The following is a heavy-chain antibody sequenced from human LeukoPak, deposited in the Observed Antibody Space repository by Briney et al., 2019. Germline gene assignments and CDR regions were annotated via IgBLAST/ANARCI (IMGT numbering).Heavy chain of an antibody. CDR1: GGSFSGYY. CDR3: ATLYYYGSGSYYNDY. J-gene: IGHJ4*02. D-gene: IGHD3-10*01. Sequence: SETLSLTCAVYGGSFSGYYWSWIRQPPGKGLEWMAEINNSGTTNYNPSLRSRVTISIDTSRNQFSLRLSSVTAADTAVYYCATLYYYGSGSYYNDYWGQGTLVTVSS. CDR2: INNSGTT. V-gene: IGHV4-34*01.